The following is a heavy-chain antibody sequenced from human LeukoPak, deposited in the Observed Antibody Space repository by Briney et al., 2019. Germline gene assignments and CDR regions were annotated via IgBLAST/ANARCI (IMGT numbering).Heavy chain of an antibody. CDR3: ARVSKMDIQERNPYYFDY. V-gene: IGHV1-2*02. CDR1: GYTLTGFY. CDR2: INPKSGAT. D-gene: IGHD2-2*03. Sequence: ASVKVSCKASGYTLTGFYIHWVRQVPGQGLEWMGWINPKSGATNYAQSFQDRVTMTRDTSISTAYIQLSRLGFDDTAVYYCARVSKMDIQERNPYYFDYWGQGTLVTVSS. J-gene: IGHJ4*02.